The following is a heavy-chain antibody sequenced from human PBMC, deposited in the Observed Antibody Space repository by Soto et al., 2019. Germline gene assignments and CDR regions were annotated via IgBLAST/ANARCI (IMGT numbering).Heavy chain of an antibody. CDR2: INHSGST. CDR3: AVEDSSSWDNAFDI. CDR1: GGSFSGYY. V-gene: IGHV4-34*01. Sequence: QVQLQQWGAGLLKPSETLSLTCAVYGGSFSGYYWSWIRQPPGKGLEWIGEINHSGSTNYNPSLKSRVIISVDTSKNQFSLKLSSVTAADTAVYYCAVEDSSSWDNAFDIWGQGTMVTVSS. D-gene: IGHD6-13*01. J-gene: IGHJ3*02.